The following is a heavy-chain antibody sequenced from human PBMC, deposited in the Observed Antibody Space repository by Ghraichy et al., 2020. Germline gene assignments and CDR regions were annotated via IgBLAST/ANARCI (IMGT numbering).Heavy chain of an antibody. J-gene: IGHJ4*02. Sequence: ASVKVSCKTSGYTFVDYGLTWVRQAPGQGLEWMGWISPWNGILNYAQKVQGRITLTTDRSTTTGYMELRSLRSDDTAVYYCARVQRGADSSSFDHWGEGTLITVSS. V-gene: IGHV1-18*04. CDR2: ISPWNGIL. CDR1: GYTFVDYG. CDR3: ARVQRGADSSSFDH. D-gene: IGHD6-6*01.